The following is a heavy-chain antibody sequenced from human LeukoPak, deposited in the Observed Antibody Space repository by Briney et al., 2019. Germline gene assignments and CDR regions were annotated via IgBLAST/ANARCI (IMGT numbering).Heavy chain of an antibody. CDR1: GFTFSSYS. CDR2: ISSSSSYI. V-gene: IGHV3-21*01. Sequence: PGGSLRLSCAASGFTFSSYSMNWGRQAPGKGLEWVSSISSSSSYIYYADSVKGRFTISRDNAKNSLYLQMNSLRAEDTAVYYCARGGFGVVINQLDYWGQGTLVTVSS. D-gene: IGHD3-3*01. CDR3: ARGGFGVVINQLDY. J-gene: IGHJ4*02.